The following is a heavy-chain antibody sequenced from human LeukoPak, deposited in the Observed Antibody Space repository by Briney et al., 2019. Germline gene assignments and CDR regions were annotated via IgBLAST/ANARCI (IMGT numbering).Heavy chain of an antibody. J-gene: IGHJ4*02. CDR3: ARRYCSTTSCYTGY. CDR1: GFTFSSYA. CDR2: ISGSGGNT. V-gene: IGHV3-23*01. D-gene: IGHD2-2*02. Sequence: GGSLRLSCAASGFTFSSYAMSWVRQAPGKRLEWVSTISGSGGNTYYADSVKGRFTISRDNSKNTLYLQMDSLRAEDTAVYYCARRYCSTTSCYTGYWGQGTLVTVSS.